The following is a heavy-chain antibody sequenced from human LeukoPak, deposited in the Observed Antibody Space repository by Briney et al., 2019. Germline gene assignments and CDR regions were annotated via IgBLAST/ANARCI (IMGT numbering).Heavy chain of an antibody. CDR3: ARGRITMT. CDR1: GFFFSDYY. Sequence: PGGSLRLSCAASGFFFSDYYMSWMRQAPGKGLEWVSYIDGSSSNMYYADSVKGRFTISRDNAKNSLYLQMNSLRGEDTAVYYCARGRITMTWGQGTVVTVSS. J-gene: IGHJ4*02. D-gene: IGHD3-22*01. CDR2: IDGSSSNM. V-gene: IGHV3-11*01.